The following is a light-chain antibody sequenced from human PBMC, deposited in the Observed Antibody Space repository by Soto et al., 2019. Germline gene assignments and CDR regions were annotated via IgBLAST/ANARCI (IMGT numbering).Light chain of an antibody. Sequence: DIVMTQSPDSLAVSLGGRATINCKSSRSVLFTSNNKYYLAWYQQKPGQPPKLLIYWASTRESGVPDRFSGSGSGTDFTLTISSLQAEDVAVYYCQQYDSTPYTFGQGTKLEIK. CDR1: RSVLFTSNNKYY. CDR2: WAS. J-gene: IGKJ2*01. V-gene: IGKV4-1*01. CDR3: QQYDSTPYT.